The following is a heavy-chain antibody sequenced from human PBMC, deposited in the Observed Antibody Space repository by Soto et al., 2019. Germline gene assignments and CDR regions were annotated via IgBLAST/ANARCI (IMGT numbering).Heavy chain of an antibody. CDR1: GFTFSRFG. J-gene: IGHJ4*02. D-gene: IGHD6-13*01. Sequence: GGSLRLSCAASGFTFSRFGMSWVRQAPGKGLEWVANINQDGNEKYYVDSMKGRFTISRDNAKNSLYLQMNSLRAEDTALYYCARTPTNSWYSDFWGQGTLVTVSS. CDR2: INQDGNEK. V-gene: IGHV3-7*03. CDR3: ARTPTNSWYSDF.